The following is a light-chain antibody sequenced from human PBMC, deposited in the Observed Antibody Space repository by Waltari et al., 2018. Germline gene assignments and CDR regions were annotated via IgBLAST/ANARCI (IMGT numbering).Light chain of an antibody. V-gene: IGLV1-40*01. CDR3: QSSDTSLSGWV. CDR1: SSNIGAGYD. Sequence: QSVLTQPPSVSGAPGQRVTISCTGSSSNIGAGYDVHWYQQLPGTAPKLLIYGNNTRPSGVPDRFSGSKSGTSASLAITGLQAEDEADYYCQSSDTSLSGWVFGGGTRLTVL. CDR2: GNN. J-gene: IGLJ3*02.